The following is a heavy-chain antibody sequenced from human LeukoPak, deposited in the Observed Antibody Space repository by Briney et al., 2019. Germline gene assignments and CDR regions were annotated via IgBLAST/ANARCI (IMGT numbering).Heavy chain of an antibody. CDR1: GYTFSDHH. CDR3: SGPLGPGPV. J-gene: IGHJ4*02. V-gene: IGHV1-2*02. Sequence: ASVKVSCKASGYTFSDHHILWVRQAPGQGLEWMGWIHPNGHDTKYAQKFQGRMTMTTDTSISTAYMELNRVTSDDTAVYNGSGPLGPGPVWGQGTLITASS. CDR2: IHPNGHDT.